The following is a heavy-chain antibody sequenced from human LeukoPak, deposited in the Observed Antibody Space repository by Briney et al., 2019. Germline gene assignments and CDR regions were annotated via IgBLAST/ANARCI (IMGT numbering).Heavy chain of an antibody. J-gene: IGHJ4*02. Sequence: WASVKVSCKASGYTFSGYYIHWVRQAPGQGLEWMGWINPNSGDTHYPQKFQGRVTLTSDTSISTAYMELGRLSPDDTAMYFCARDLRGNSMFYDYWGQGTLVTVSS. CDR3: ARDLRGNSMFYDY. CDR1: GYTFSGYY. CDR2: INPNSGDT. V-gene: IGHV1-2*02. D-gene: IGHD3-10*02.